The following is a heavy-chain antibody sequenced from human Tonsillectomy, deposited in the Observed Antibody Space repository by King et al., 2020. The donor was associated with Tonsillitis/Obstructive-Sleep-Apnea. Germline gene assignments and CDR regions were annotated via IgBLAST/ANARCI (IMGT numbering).Heavy chain of an antibody. J-gene: IGHJ4*02. V-gene: IGHV3-66*01. CDR2: IYARGIT. Sequence: VQLVQSGGGLVQPGGSLRLSCTASGFTVNTNYMSWVRQAPGKGLEWVSIIYARGITYYADSVKGRFTISRDNSKNTVYLQMNSLRAKDTAVYYCARGAVSDFWSGYLGYWGQGTLVTVSS. CDR1: GFTVNTNY. CDR3: ARGAVSDFWSGYLGY. D-gene: IGHD3-3*01.